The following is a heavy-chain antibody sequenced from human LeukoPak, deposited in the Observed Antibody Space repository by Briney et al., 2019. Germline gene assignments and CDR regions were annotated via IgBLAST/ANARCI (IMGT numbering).Heavy chain of an antibody. V-gene: IGHV3-23*01. D-gene: IGHD6-13*01. CDR1: GFTLRSYD. Sequence: GGSLRLSCVASGFTLRSYDMSWVRQAPGKGREWVSCISGSAGATYYADSVKGRFTFSRDNSKNTLYLQMNSLRAEDTAVYYCAKHISRWYYMDVWGKGTTVTVSS. J-gene: IGHJ6*03. CDR3: AKHISRWYYMDV. CDR2: ISGSAGAT.